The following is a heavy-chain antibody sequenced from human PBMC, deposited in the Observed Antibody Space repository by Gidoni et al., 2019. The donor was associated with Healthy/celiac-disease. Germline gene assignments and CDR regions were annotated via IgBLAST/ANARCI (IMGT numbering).Heavy chain of an antibody. V-gene: IGHV3-23*01. CDR3: AKVLAHYGGNSRVDYFDY. Sequence: EVQLLESGGGLVQPGGSLRLSCAASGFTFSSYAMSWVRQAPGKGLEWVSAISGSGGSTYYADSVKGRFTISRDNSKNTLYLQMNSLRAEDTAVYYCAKVLAHYGGNSRVDYFDYWGQGTLVTVSS. CDR2: ISGSGGST. CDR1: GFTFSSYA. J-gene: IGHJ4*02. D-gene: IGHD4-17*01.